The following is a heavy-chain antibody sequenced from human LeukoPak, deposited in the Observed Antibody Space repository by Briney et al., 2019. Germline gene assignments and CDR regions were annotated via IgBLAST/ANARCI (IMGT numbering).Heavy chain of an antibody. J-gene: IGHJ4*02. V-gene: IGHV3-23*01. CDR1: GFTFSSYA. CDR3: AKDVYYYDSSGYFRYFDY. D-gene: IGHD3-22*01. Sequence: GGSLRLSCAASGFTFSSYAMSWVRQAPGKGLEWVSAISGSGGSTYYADSVKGRFTISRDNSKNTLYLQMNSLRAEDTAVYYCAKDVYYYDSSGYFRYFDYWGQGTLVTVSS. CDR2: ISGSGGST.